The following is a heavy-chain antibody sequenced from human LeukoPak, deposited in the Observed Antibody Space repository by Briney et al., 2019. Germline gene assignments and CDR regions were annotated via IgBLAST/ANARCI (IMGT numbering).Heavy chain of an antibody. Sequence: PAASVKVSCKASGYTFTSYAMHWVRQAPGQRLEWMGWINAGNGNTKYSQKFQGSVTITRDTSASTAYMELRSLRSDDTAVYYCARDQGEEWELLLDYWGQRTLVAVSS. D-gene: IGHD1-26*01. CDR1: GYTFTSYA. CDR2: INAGNGNT. CDR3: ARDQGEEWELLLDY. V-gene: IGHV1-3*01. J-gene: IGHJ4*02.